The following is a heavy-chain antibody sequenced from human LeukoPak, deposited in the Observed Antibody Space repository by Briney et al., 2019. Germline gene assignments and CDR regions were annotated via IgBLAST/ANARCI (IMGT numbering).Heavy chain of an antibody. CDR1: GGSISSGGYY. CDR3: ARDRFIVVVPAATRGDYYYYYMDV. CDR2: IYYSGST. V-gene: IGHV4-31*03. J-gene: IGHJ6*03. D-gene: IGHD2-2*01. Sequence: PSETLSLTCSVAGGSISSGGYYWSWIRQHPGKGLEWIGYIYYSGSTYYNPSLKSRVTISVDTSKNQFSLKLSSVTAADTAVYYCARDRFIVVVPAATRGDYYYYYMDVWGKGTTVTVSS.